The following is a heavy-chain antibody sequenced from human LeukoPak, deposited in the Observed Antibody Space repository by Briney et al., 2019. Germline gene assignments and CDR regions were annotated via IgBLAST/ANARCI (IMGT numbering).Heavy chain of an antibody. CDR1: GHTFTYCS. Sequence: ASVKVSCKASGHTFTYCSLHWLQQAPGQGLERMRWIALYNGNTKYAKKFQGRVTMTEDTSTNTAYMELTSLRSEDTAVYYCATRQTTPVLVDTLHFWGQGTLVTVSS. CDR3: ATRQTTPVLVDTLHF. J-gene: IGHJ4*02. D-gene: IGHD4-17*01. V-gene: IGHV1-68*01. CDR2: IALYNGNT.